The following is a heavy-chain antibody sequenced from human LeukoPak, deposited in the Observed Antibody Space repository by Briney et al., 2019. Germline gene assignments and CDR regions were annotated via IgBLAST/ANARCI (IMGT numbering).Heavy chain of an antibody. D-gene: IGHD3-9*01. V-gene: IGHV3-21*01. CDR3: ARLVIAHDY. CDR1: GFTFSTYT. Sequence: GGSLRLSCAASGFTFSTYTMSWVRQPPGKGLEWVSSITASSTSTYYADSVKGRFTISRDNSKNTLYLQMNSLRAEDTAVYYCARLVIAHDYWGQGTLVTVSS. CDR2: ITASSTST. J-gene: IGHJ4*02.